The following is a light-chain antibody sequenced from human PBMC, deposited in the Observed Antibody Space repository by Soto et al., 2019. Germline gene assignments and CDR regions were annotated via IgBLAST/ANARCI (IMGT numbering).Light chain of an antibody. V-gene: IGKV3-15*01. CDR3: QQYNNWPYT. Sequence: EIVMTQSPATLSVSPGERATLSCRASQRVSSNLAWYQQKPGQAPRLLIYGASTKATRIPARFSGSGSGTEFTLTISSLQSEDFAVYYCQQYNNWPYTFGQGTKLEIK. CDR1: QRVSSN. J-gene: IGKJ2*01. CDR2: GAS.